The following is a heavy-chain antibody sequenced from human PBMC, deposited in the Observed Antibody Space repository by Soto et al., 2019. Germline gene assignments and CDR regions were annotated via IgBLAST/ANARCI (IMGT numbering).Heavy chain of an antibody. CDR1: GFTFSSYS. J-gene: IGHJ6*03. V-gene: IGHV3-48*01. Sequence: GGSLRLSCAASGFTFSSYSMNWVRQAPGKGLEWVSYISSSSSTIYYADSVKGRFTISRDNAKNSLYLQMNSLRAEDTAVYYCARELEGSGSFYYYYYYMDVWGKGTTVTVSS. D-gene: IGHD3-10*01. CDR3: ARELEGSGSFYYYYYYMDV. CDR2: ISSSSSTI.